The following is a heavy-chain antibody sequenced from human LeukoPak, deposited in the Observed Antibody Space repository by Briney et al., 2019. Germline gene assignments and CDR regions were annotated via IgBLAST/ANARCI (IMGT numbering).Heavy chain of an antibody. CDR1: KFTFSDYY. D-gene: IGHD3-16*01. CDR3: ASVGSDYDYVWGSQTGY. CDR2: ISSSGSTI. V-gene: IGHV3-11*04. Sequence: PGGSLRLSCAASKFTFSDYYMSWIRQAPGKGLEWLSYISSSGSTIYYADSVKGRFTISRDNAKNSLYLQMNRLRAEDTAVYYCASVGSDYDYVWGSQTGYWGQGTLVTVSS. J-gene: IGHJ4*02.